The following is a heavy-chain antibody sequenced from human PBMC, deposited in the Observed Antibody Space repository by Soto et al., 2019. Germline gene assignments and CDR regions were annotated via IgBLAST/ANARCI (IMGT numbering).Heavy chain of an antibody. CDR2: ISGTSVYI. V-gene: IGHV3-21*01. CDR1: GFTFSNYN. J-gene: IGHJ5*02. CDR3: AREGALKPFSS. Sequence: GGSLRLSCVASGFTFSNYNMNWVRQAPGKGLEWVSHISGTSVYIHYADSVKGRFTISRDNARNSVYLQMDGLRVEDTAVYYCAREGALKPFSSWGQGALVTVSS.